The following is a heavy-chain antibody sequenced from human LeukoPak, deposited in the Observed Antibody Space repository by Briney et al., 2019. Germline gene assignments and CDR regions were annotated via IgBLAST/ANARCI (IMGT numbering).Heavy chain of an antibody. D-gene: IGHD3-10*01. CDR3: ARERRDGVIFDI. Sequence: GGSLRLSCAASGFTFSSYEMNWVRQAPGKGLEWVSYISSSGSTIYYADSVKGRFTISRDNAKNSLYLQMNSLRAEDTAVYYCARERRDGVIFDIWGQGTMVTVSS. CDR2: ISSSGSTI. V-gene: IGHV3-48*03. CDR1: GFTFSSYE. J-gene: IGHJ3*02.